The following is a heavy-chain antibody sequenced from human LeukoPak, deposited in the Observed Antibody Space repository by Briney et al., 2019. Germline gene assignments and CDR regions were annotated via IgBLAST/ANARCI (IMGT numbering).Heavy chain of an antibody. Sequence: GGSLRLSCAASGLTFSSYAMSWVRQAPGKGLEWVSAISGSGGSTYYADSVKGRFTISRDNSKNTLYLQMNSLRAEDTAVYYCASSMVRGVITWFDPWGQGTLVTVSS. V-gene: IGHV3-23*01. CDR3: ASSMVRGVITWFDP. CDR1: GLTFSSYA. D-gene: IGHD3-10*01. CDR2: ISGSGGST. J-gene: IGHJ5*02.